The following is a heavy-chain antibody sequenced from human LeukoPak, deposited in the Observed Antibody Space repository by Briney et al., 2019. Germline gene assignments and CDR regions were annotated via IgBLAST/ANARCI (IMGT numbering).Heavy chain of an antibody. CDR3: ARGPTRYYFDY. CDR1: GVSISDSDYS. V-gene: IGHV4-39*07. J-gene: IGHJ4*02. Sequence: SETLSLTCSVSGVSISDSDYSWGWIRQPPGKGLEWIGTIYYSGSTYYNPSLKSRVTISVDTSKNQFSLKLSSVTAADTAVYYCARGPTRYYFDYWGQGALVTVSS. CDR2: IYYSGST.